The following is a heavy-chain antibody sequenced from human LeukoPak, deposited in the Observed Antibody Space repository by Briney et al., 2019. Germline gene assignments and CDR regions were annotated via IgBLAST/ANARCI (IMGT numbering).Heavy chain of an antibody. CDR2: IRYDGSNK. J-gene: IGHJ4*02. Sequence: GGSLRLSCAASGFTFSSYGMHWVRQAPGKGLEWVAFIRYDGSNKYYADSVKGRFTISRDNSKNTLYLQMNSLRAEDTAVYYCAKDLTRSSIAARPDDYWGQGTLVTVSS. D-gene: IGHD6-6*01. V-gene: IGHV3-30*02. CDR3: AKDLTRSSIAARPDDY. CDR1: GFTFSSYG.